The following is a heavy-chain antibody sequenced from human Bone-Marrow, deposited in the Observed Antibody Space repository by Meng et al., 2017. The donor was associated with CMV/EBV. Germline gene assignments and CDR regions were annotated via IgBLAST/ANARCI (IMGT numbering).Heavy chain of an antibody. Sequence: GESLRLSCAASGFTFSSYAMSWVRQAPGKGLEWVSAISGSGGSTYYADSVKGRFTISRDNSKNTLYLQMNSLRAEDTAVYYCAKDVDFWSGYPIDYWGQGTLVTVSS. V-gene: IGHV3-23*01. CDR3: AKDVDFWSGYPIDY. J-gene: IGHJ4*02. CDR1: GFTFSSYA. D-gene: IGHD3-3*01. CDR2: ISGSGGST.